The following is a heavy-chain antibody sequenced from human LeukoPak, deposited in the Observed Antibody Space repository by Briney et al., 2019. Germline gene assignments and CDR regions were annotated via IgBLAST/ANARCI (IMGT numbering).Heavy chain of an antibody. J-gene: IGHJ6*02. CDR1: GFTFSDYY. V-gene: IGHV3-11*06. CDR3: ARELDDFWSGPPKSYGMDV. Sequence: GGSLRLSCAASGFTFSDYYMSWIRQAPGKGLEWVSYISSSSSYTNYADSVKGRFTISRDNAKNSLYLQMNSLRAEDTAVYYCARELDDFWSGPPKSYGMDVWGQGTTVTVSS. CDR2: ISSSSSYT. D-gene: IGHD3-3*01.